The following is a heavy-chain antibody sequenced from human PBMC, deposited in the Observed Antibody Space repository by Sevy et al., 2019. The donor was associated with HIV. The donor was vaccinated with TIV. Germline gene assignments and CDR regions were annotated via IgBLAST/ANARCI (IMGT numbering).Heavy chain of an antibody. Sequence: GGSLRLSCAASGFSVGSYSMNWVRQAPGKGLEWVSFISFTTNNTYYVDSVKGRFTISRDNAKNSVYLQMNSLRAEDTAVYYCSSGGGYWGQGTLVTVSS. J-gene: IGHJ4*02. V-gene: IGHV3-21*01. CDR3: SSGGGY. D-gene: IGHD2-15*01. CDR1: GFSVGSYS. CDR2: ISFTTNNT.